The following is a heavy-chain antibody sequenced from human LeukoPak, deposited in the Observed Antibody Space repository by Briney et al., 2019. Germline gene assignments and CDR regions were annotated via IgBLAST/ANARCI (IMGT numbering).Heavy chain of an antibody. CDR2: INAGNGNT. D-gene: IGHD4-17*01. Sequence: ASVKVSCKAPGYTFTSYAMHWVRQAPGQRLEWMGWINAGNGNTKYSQKFQGRVTITRDTSASTAYMELSSLRSEDTAVYYCARDLYGDYNYWYSDLWGRGTLVTVSS. CDR1: GYTFTSYA. J-gene: IGHJ2*01. CDR3: ARDLYGDYNYWYSDL. V-gene: IGHV1-3*01.